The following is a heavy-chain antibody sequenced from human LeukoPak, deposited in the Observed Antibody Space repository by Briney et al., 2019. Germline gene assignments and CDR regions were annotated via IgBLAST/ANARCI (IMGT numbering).Heavy chain of an antibody. V-gene: IGHV1-69*13. D-gene: IGHD3-9*01. CDR1: GGTFSSYA. CDR2: IISIFGTA. Sequence: SVKVSCKASGGTFSSYAISWVRQAPGQGLEWMGGIISIFGTANYAQKFQGRVTITADESTSTAYMELSSLRSEDTAVYYCAIPNYDILTGPDLYYFDYWGQGTLVTVSS. CDR3: AIPNYDILTGPDLYYFDY. J-gene: IGHJ4*02.